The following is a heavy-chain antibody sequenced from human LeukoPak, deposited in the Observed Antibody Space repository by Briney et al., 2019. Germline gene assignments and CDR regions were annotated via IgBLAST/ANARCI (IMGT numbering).Heavy chain of an antibody. V-gene: IGHV1-8*03. D-gene: IGHD2-21*01. CDR2: MNPNSGNT. CDR3: ASSRTNYCGGDCPYDAFDI. J-gene: IGHJ3*02. Sequence: GASVKVSCKASGYTFTSYDINWVRQATGQGLEWMGWMNPNSGNTGYAQKFQGRVTITRNTSISTAYMELSSLRSEDTSVSYCASSRTNYCGGDCPYDAFDIWGQGTMVTVSS. CDR1: GYTFTSYD.